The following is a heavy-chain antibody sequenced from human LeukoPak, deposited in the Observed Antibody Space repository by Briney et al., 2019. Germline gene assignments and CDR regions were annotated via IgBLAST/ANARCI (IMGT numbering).Heavy chain of an antibody. D-gene: IGHD2-15*01. CDR3: ARRAKLGYCSGGSCYRGWFDP. J-gene: IGHJ5*02. CDR1: GGSFSGYY. V-gene: IGHV4-34*01. Sequence: SETLSLTCAVYGGSFSGYYWSWIRQPPGKGLEWIGEINHSGSTNYNPSLKSRVTISVDTSKNQFSLKLSSVTAADTAVYYCARRAKLGYCSGGSCYRGWFDPWGQGTLVTVSS. CDR2: INHSGST.